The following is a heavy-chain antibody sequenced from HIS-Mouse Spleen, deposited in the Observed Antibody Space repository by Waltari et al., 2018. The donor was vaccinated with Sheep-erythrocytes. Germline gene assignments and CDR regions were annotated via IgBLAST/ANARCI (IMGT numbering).Heavy chain of an antibody. CDR3: ARTPRDYDFWSGYYFYYYGMDV. V-gene: IGHV2-70*01. J-gene: IGHJ6*02. CDR1: GFSLSTSGMC. D-gene: IGHD3-3*01. Sequence: QVTLRESGPALVKPTQTLTLTCTLSGFSLSTSGMCVSWIRQPPGKALEGLALIDWDDDKYYSTSLKTRLTISKDTSKNQVVLTMTNMDPVDTATYYCARTPRDYDFWSGYYFYYYGMDVWGQGTTVTVSS. CDR2: IDWDDDK.